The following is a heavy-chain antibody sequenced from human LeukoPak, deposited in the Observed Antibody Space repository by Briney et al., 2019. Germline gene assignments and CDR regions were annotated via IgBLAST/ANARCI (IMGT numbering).Heavy chain of an antibody. CDR3: ARAGDFGSGWFYNWFDP. D-gene: IGHD6-19*01. CDR2: IYPGDSDT. Sequence: GESLKISCKGSGYSFTSYWIGWARQMPGKGLEWMGIIYPGDSDTRYSPSFQGQVTISADKSISTAYLQWSSLKASDTAMYYCARAGDFGSGWFYNWFDPWGQGTLVTVSS. J-gene: IGHJ5*02. CDR1: GYSFTSYW. V-gene: IGHV5-51*01.